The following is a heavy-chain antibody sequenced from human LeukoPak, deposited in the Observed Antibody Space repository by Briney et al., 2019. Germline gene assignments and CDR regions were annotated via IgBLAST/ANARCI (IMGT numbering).Heavy chain of an antibody. V-gene: IGHV4-34*01. CDR1: GGSFTIYS. D-gene: IGHD3-22*01. J-gene: IGHJ5*02. CDR3: APPPYYYEANGYSVA. Sequence: SETLSLTCAVYGGSFTIYSWTWIRQPPGKSLEWVGEISPSGNTQYNPSLKSRVTISVDPSKNQFSLNLSSVTAADTAVYYCAPPPYYYEANGYSVAWGQGTLVTVSS. CDR2: ISPSGNT.